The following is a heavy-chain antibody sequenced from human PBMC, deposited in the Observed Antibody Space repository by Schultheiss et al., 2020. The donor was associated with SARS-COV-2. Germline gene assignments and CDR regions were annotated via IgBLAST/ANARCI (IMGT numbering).Heavy chain of an antibody. CDR2: INHSGST. CDR1: GGSFSGYY. J-gene: IGHJ6*03. V-gene: IGHV4-34*01. Sequence: SETLSLTCAVYGGSFSGYYWSWIRQPPGKGLEWIGEINHSGSTNYNPSLKSRVTISVDTSKNQFSLKLSSVTAADTAAYFCARHRYARYNSGSHSNYHHYYMDVWGKGTAVTVSS. CDR3: ARHRYARYNSGSHSNYHHYYMDV. D-gene: IGHD3-10*01.